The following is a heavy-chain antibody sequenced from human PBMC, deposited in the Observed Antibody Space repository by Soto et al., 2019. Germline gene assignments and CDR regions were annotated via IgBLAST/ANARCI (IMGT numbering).Heavy chain of an antibody. CDR1: GFTFSSYS. J-gene: IGHJ6*02. Sequence: PGGSLRLSCAASGFTFSSYSMNWVRQAPGKGLEWVSSISSSSSYIYYADSVKGRFTISRDNAKNSLYLQMNSLRAEDTAVYYCARAVLKTNYYYYGMDVWGQGTTVTVSS. V-gene: IGHV3-21*01. D-gene: IGHD3-10*01. CDR2: ISSSSSYI. CDR3: ARAVLKTNYYYYGMDV.